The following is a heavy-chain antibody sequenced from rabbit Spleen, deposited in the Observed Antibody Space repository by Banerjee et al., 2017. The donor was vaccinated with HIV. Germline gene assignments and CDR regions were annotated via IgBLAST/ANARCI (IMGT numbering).Heavy chain of an antibody. CDR3: ARADSSYPFKL. J-gene: IGHJ4*01. D-gene: IGHD8-1*01. CDR1: GFDLSSYYY. V-gene: IGHV1S45*01. Sequence: QQQLEESGGGLVKPEGSLKLSCTASGFDLSSYYYMCWVRQAPGKGLEWIACIRSTNTDTWYASWAKGRFTISKTSSSTVDLKMTSLTAADTAIYFCARADSSYPFKLWGPGTLVTVS. CDR2: IRSTNTDT.